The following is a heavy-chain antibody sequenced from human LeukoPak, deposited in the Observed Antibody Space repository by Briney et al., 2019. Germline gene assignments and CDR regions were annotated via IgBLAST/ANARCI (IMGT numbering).Heavy chain of an antibody. CDR1: GYSFSTYG. CDR3: ARSAIAAAGTGAFDI. V-gene: IGHV3-33*05. D-gene: IGHD6-13*01. J-gene: IGHJ3*02. CDR2: IKDDGNNK. Sequence: PGGSLRLSCAASGYSFSTYGTQWVRQAPGKGLEWVALIKDDGNNKFYADSVKGRFTLSKDNSKNTLYLQMNSLRAEDMAVFYCARSAIAAAGTGAFDIWGQGTVVTVSS.